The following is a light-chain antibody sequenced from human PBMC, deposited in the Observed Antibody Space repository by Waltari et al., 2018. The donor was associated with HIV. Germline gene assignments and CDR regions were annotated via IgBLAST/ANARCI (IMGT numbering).Light chain of an antibody. Sequence: IVMSQSPESLAVSLGERAATNCKSSLSVLNRSNKRNHLAWYQQNAGQPARLLIDWASNRESGVPERFGGSESGTHFSLSISSLQAGDEAVYYGQKYLTTPKTFGPGTKVEIK. V-gene: IGKV4-1*01. CDR2: WAS. J-gene: IGKJ1*01. CDR1: LSVLNRSNKRNH. CDR3: QKYLTTPKT.